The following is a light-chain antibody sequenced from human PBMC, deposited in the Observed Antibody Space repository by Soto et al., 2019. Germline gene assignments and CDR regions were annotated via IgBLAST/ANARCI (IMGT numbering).Light chain of an antibody. J-gene: IGKJ4*02. V-gene: IGKV3-20*01. Sequence: EIVLTQSPGTLSLSPGERATLSCRASQSVSTIYLGWYQQKPGQAPRLLIYAASTRATGIPDRFSGSGSGTDFKLTISRLEPEDFAVDYCHQYGASPRTLGGGTKVLSK. CDR2: AAS. CDR1: QSVSTIY. CDR3: HQYGASPRT.